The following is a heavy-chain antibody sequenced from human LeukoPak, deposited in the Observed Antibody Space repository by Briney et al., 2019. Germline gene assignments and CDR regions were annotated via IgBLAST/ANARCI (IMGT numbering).Heavy chain of an antibody. Sequence: PGGSLRLPCAASGFTFSSYAMRWVRQAPGKGLEWVGFIRSKAYGGTTEYAASVKGRFTISRDDSKSIAYLQMNSLKTEDTAVYYCTRRSGSLHFDYWGQGTLVTVSS. CDR1: GFTFSSYA. CDR3: TRRSGSLHFDY. D-gene: IGHD3-10*01. J-gene: IGHJ4*02. CDR2: IRSKAYGGTT. V-gene: IGHV3-49*04.